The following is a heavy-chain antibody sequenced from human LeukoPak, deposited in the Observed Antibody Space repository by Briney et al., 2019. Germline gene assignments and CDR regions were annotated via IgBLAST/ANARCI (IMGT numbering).Heavy chain of an antibody. CDR2: IIPNFGTA. V-gene: IGHV1-69*05. J-gene: IGHJ5*02. CDR1: GGTFSSYT. Sequence: VASVKVSCKASGGTFSSYTISWVRQAPGQGLEWMGRIIPNFGTANYAQKFKGRVTITRDESKSTLYLELSSLRSEDTAVYYCARDNVPAATNWFDPWGQGTLVTVSS. D-gene: IGHD2-2*01. CDR3: ARDNVPAATNWFDP.